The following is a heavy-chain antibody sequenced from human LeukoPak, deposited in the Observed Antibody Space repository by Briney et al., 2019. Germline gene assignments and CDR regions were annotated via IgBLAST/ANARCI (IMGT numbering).Heavy chain of an antibody. CDR3: ATKQWLAPPPDS. CDR1: GFTFSKYR. Sequence: GGSLRLSCAASGFTFSKYRMLWVRQAPGKGLQSVSRINTDGTVTTYADSVKGRFTVSRDNADNTMFLQMNSVRDEDTAVYYCATKQWLAPPPDSWGQGTPVTVSS. J-gene: IGHJ4*02. CDR2: INTDGTVT. D-gene: IGHD6-19*01. V-gene: IGHV3-74*01.